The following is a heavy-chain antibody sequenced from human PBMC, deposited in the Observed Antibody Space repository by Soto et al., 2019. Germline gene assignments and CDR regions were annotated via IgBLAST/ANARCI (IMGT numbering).Heavy chain of an antibody. D-gene: IGHD6-19*01. J-gene: IGHJ4*02. CDR1: GFTVSSNY. CDR2: IYSGGST. CDR3: AREKVAGTWAPKGFDY. Sequence: GGSLRLSCAASGFTVSSNYMSWVRQAPGKGLEWVSVIYSGGSTYYADSVKGRFTISRDNSKNTLYLQMNSLRAEDTAVYYCAREKVAGTWAPKGFDYWGQGTLVTVSS. V-gene: IGHV3-53*01.